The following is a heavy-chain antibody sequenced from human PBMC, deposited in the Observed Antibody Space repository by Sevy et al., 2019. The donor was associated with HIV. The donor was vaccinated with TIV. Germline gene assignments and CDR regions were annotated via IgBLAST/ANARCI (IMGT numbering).Heavy chain of an antibody. J-gene: IGHJ4*02. CDR1: GYTLSELS. D-gene: IGHD5-12*01. CDR2: FDPEDSER. V-gene: IGHV1-24*01. Sequence: ASVKVSCKVFGYTLSELSMYWVRQAPGKGLEWMGGFDPEDSERIYAQKFQGRVTMTEDTSTDTAYMELSSLRSEDTAVYYCASRRAYSGLVLDFWGQGTLVTVSS. CDR3: ASRRAYSGLVLDF.